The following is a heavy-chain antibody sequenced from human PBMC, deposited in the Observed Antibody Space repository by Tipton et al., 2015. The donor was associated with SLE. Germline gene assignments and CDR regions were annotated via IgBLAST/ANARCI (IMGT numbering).Heavy chain of an antibody. D-gene: IGHD3-3*01. CDR3: AGGFEAADFGSGYFDNWFDA. CDR1: GYSITSDYY. J-gene: IGHJ5*02. Sequence: TLSLTCEVSGYSITSDYYWGWIRQPPGAGLEWIGSIFHSGTTYHNPPLKSRVTISVDKSNNQFSLRVNSVTAADTAVYYCAGGFEAADFGSGYFDNWFDACGPAALVGVSS. V-gene: IGHV4-38-2*01. CDR2: IFHSGTT.